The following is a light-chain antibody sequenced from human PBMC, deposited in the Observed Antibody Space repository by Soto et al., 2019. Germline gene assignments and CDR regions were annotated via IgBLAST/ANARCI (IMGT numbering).Light chain of an antibody. CDR1: QSVSNY. V-gene: IGKV3-20*01. CDR3: QQYGTFRT. CDR2: GAS. J-gene: IGKJ1*01. Sequence: EIVLTQSPGTLSLSPGERATLSCRASQSVSNYLAWYQQKPGQAPRLFIYGASSRATGIPDRFSGSGSGTDFTLTISRLEPEDFAVYYCQQYGTFRTFGQGTKVEIK.